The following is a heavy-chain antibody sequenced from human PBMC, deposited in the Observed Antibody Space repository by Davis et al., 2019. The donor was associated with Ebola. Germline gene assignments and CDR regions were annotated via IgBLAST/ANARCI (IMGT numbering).Heavy chain of an antibody. V-gene: IGHV1-46*01. CDR1: GYTFSNYF. J-gene: IGHJ6*04. Sequence: AASVKVSCKASGYTFSNYFMHWVRQAPGQRLEWMGIINPSGDATNYAQMFQGRVTMTRDTSTSTVYMELSSLRSEDTAVYYCARALIPAAMPTYYYYGMDVWGKGTTVTVSS. CDR2: INPSGDAT. CDR3: ARALIPAAMPTYYYYGMDV. D-gene: IGHD2-2*01.